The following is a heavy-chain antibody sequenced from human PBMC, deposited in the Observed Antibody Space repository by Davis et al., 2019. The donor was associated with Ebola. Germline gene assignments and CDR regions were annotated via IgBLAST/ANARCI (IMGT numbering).Heavy chain of an antibody. CDR1: GFTFSSYG. J-gene: IGHJ4*02. CDR2: ISYDGSNK. V-gene: IGHV3-30*18. Sequence: GESLKISCAASGFTFSSYGMHWVRQAPGKGLEWVAVISYDGSNKYYADSVKGRFTISRDNSKNTLYLQMNSLKAEDKAVYYCAKEALYSSGWGVFDYWGQGTLFTVSS. D-gene: IGHD6-19*01. CDR3: AKEALYSSGWGVFDY.